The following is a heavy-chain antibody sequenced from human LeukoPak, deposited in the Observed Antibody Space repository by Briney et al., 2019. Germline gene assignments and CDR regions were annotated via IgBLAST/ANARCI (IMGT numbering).Heavy chain of an antibody. J-gene: IGHJ6*02. V-gene: IGHV4-59*01. Sequence: SETLSLTCTVSGGSISSYYWSWIRQPPGKGLEWIGYVYYSGSTNYNPSLKSRVTISVDTSKNQFSLKLSSVTAADTAVYYCARADCSVGTCYYYYGMDVWGQGTTVSVSS. CDR2: VYYSGST. D-gene: IGHD2-15*01. CDR1: GGSISSYY. CDR3: ARADCSVGTCYYYYGMDV.